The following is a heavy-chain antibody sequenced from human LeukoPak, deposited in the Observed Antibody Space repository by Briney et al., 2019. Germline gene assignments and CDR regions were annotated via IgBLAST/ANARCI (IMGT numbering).Heavy chain of an antibody. Sequence: SETLSLTCTVSGGSVSSYYWNWIRQPAGKGLEWIGSIYYSGSTYYNPSLKSRVTISVDTSKNQFSLKLSSVTAADTAVYYCATTYPNYDILTGYYPIYFDYWGQGTLVTVSS. J-gene: IGHJ4*02. V-gene: IGHV4-59*05. CDR1: GGSVSSYY. D-gene: IGHD3-9*01. CDR2: IYYSGST. CDR3: ATTYPNYDILTGYYPIYFDY.